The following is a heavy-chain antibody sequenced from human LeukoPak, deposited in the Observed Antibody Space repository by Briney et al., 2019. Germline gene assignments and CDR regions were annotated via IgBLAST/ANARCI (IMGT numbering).Heavy chain of an antibody. CDR1: GFTVSSNY. Sequence: GGSLRLSCAASGFTVSSNYMSCVRQAPGKGLEWVSVMYIDGNTHYAESVKGRFTISRDNSKNTLFLQLSSLRAEDTAVYYCTRAQAFDYWGQGTLVTVSS. J-gene: IGHJ4*02. CDR2: MYIDGNT. V-gene: IGHV3-66*01. CDR3: TRAQAFDY.